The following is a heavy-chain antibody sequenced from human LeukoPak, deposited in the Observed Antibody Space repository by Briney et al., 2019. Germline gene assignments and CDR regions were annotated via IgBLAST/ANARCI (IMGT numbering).Heavy chain of an antibody. V-gene: IGHV1-2*02. CDR3: ARDERYDSSWYPFDF. CDR1: GYTFTGYF. CDR2: INPNSGGT. D-gene: IGHD3-22*01. J-gene: IGHJ4*02. Sequence: ASVKVSCKAAGYTFTGYFVHWGRQAPGEGLEWMGWINPNSGGTNYAQKFQGRVTMTRDPSIITAYMELSRLRSDDATVYYCARDERYDSSWYPFDFWGQGTLVTVSS.